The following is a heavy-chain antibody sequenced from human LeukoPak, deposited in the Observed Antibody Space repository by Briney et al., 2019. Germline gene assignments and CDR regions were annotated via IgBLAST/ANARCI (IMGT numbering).Heavy chain of an antibody. CDR1: GGTFSSYT. D-gene: IGHD1-26*01. V-gene: IGHV1-69*02. Sequence: SVKVSCKASGGTFSSYTISWVRQAPGQGLEWMGRIIPILGIANYAQKFQGRVTITADKSTSTAYMELSSLRSEDTAVYYCALLGSYYGYNWFDPWGQGTLVTVSS. CDR2: IIPILGIA. CDR3: ALLGSYYGYNWFDP. J-gene: IGHJ5*02.